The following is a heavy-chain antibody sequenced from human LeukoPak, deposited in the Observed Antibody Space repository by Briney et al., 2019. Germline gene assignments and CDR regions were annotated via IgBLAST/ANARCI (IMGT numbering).Heavy chain of an antibody. CDR3: ARARLQWEVRYPRFDS. J-gene: IGHJ4*02. D-gene: IGHD1-26*01. V-gene: IGHV3-30*03. CDR1: GFAFSTYA. CDR2: ISYYESYK. Sequence: PWRSLRLSCSASGFAFSTYAMHWVRQAPGKGLELVAVISYYESYKDYGDPLKGRFTLSRDNSKSTVFLEMSSLRAEDTAVYHCARARLQWEVRYPRFDSWGQGTLVTLFS.